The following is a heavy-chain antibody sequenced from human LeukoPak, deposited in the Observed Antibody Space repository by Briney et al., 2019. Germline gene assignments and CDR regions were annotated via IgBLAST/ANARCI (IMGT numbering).Heavy chain of an antibody. V-gene: IGHV1-18*01. CDR3: ARDPYMRYCSSPRCNHDGFDI. D-gene: IGHD2-2*01. Sequence: ASVKVSCKASGYTFTSYGISWVRQAPGQGLEWMGWISAYNGNTNYAQKLQGRVTMTTDTSTSTAYMELRSLRSDDTAVYYCARDPYMRYCSSPRCNHDGFDIWGQGTMVTVSS. CDR2: ISAYNGNT. CDR1: GYTFTSYG. J-gene: IGHJ3*02.